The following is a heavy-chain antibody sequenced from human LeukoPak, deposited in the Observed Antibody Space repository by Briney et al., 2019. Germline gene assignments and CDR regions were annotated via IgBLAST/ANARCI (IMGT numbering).Heavy chain of an antibody. CDR2: MYDSGNT. CDR1: GGSISSYH. V-gene: IGHV4-59*08. D-gene: IGHD6-13*01. CDR3: ARLISRSSTWGFFDY. Sequence: SETLSLTCSVSGGSISSYHWSWIRQPPGKGLEWIGYMYDSGNTNYNPSLKSRVTISVDMSKNQFSLQLSSVTAADTAVYICARLISRSSTWGFFDYWGQGTLVTVSS. J-gene: IGHJ4*02.